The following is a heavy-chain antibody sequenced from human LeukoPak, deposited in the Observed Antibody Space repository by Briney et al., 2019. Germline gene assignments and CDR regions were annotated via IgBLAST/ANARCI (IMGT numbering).Heavy chain of an antibody. CDR1: GFTFDDFG. CDR3: ARESTVTTFWFDP. CDR2: INWNGGRT. D-gene: IGHD4-17*01. Sequence: GGSLRLSCAASGFTFDDFGMSWARHAPGKGLEWVSSINWNGGRTGYADSVKGRFIISRDNTKNSLYLQMNSLRAEDTALYYCARESTVTTFWFDPWGQGTLVTVSS. V-gene: IGHV3-20*04. J-gene: IGHJ5*02.